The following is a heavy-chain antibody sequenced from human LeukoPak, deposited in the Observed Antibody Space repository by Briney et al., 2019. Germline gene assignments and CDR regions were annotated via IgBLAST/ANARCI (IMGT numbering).Heavy chain of an antibody. CDR3: ARHKRARFGESLSWFDP. CDR2: INHSGST. J-gene: IGHJ5*02. D-gene: IGHD3-10*01. CDR1: GGSFSGYY. Sequence: PSETLSLTCAVYGGSFSGYYWSWIRQPPGKGLEWIGEINHSGSTNYNPSLKSRVTISVDTSKNQFSLKLSSVTAADTAVYYCARHKRARFGESLSWFDPWGQGTLVTVSS. V-gene: IGHV4-34*01.